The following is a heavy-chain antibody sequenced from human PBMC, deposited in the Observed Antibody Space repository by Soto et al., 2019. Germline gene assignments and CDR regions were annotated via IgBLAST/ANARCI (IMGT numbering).Heavy chain of an antibody. Sequence: SENLSLTCTVSGGSLSRGGYYWSWIRQHPGKGLEWIGYIYYSGSTYYNPSLKSRVTISVDTSKNQFSLKLSSVTAADTAVYYCARVGGYSGYDGGLDYWGQGTLVTVSS. CDR3: ARVGGYSGYDGGLDY. D-gene: IGHD5-12*01. V-gene: IGHV4-31*03. CDR2: IYYSGST. CDR1: GGSLSRGGYY. J-gene: IGHJ4*02.